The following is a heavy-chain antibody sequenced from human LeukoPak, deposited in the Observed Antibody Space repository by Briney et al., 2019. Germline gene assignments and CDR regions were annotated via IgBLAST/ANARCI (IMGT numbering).Heavy chain of an antibody. CDR1: GYSFTDYY. CDR3: SRGSQGHLPFDY. Sequence: GASVKVSCKTSGYSFTDYYIYWVRQAPGQGLEWMGWIIPNSGCIIYAKKFQGRVTMTMDTSITTAYMELSNLRSDDTAVYYCSRGSQGHLPFDYWGQGTLVTVSS. V-gene: IGHV1-2*02. CDR2: IIPNSGCI. J-gene: IGHJ4*02.